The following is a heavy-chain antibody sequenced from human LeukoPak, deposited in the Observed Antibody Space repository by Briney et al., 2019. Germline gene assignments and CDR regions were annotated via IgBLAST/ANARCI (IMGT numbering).Heavy chain of an antibody. CDR3: AKAGSSDWSRFDY. Sequence: GGSLRLSCAASGYTFSSYAMNWVRQTPGKGLEWVSVISGSGSNKYYADSVKGRFTISRDNSKNTLYLQMNTLRAEDTAIYYCAKAGSSDWSRFDYWGQGTLVSVSS. J-gene: IGHJ4*02. CDR1: GYTFSSYA. CDR2: ISGSGSNK. D-gene: IGHD6-19*01. V-gene: IGHV3-23*01.